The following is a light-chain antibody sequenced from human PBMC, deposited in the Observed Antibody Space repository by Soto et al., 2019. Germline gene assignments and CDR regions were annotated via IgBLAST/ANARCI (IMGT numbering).Light chain of an antibody. CDR1: QTIGRY. J-gene: IGKJ4*01. CDR2: DAS. CDR3: QLSYNSPRT. Sequence: DIPMTQSPSSRSASVGNRVTITCRARQTIGRYLNWYEQKPGKAPKLLIYDASSLLSGVPSRSSGSGSGTDFTLNISCLLTEDFATDFYQLSYNSPRTFGGGTKVEIK. V-gene: IGKV1-39*01.